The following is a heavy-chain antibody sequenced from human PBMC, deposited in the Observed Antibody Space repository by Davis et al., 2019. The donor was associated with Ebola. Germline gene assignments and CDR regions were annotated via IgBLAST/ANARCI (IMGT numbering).Heavy chain of an antibody. Sequence: GESLKISCEVSGFIVSQNYMSWVRQAPGKGLEWVSIIYGGGTTDYTDSVKGRFTISRDNAENTVYLQMNSMRDEDTAVYYCARVRGGSDWYWYFDSWGQGALVTVSS. D-gene: IGHD6-19*01. J-gene: IGHJ4*02. CDR1: GFIVSQNY. CDR3: ARVRGGSDWYWYFDS. CDR2: IYGGGTT. V-gene: IGHV3-66*01.